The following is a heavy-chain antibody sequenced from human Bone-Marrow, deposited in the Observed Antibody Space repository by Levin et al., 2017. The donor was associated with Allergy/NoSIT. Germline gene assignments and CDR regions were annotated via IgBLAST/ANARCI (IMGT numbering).Heavy chain of an antibody. CDR2: ISGSGGST. CDR3: AKGSSGWPEENDY. CDR1: GFTFSSYA. D-gene: IGHD6-19*01. J-gene: IGHJ4*02. V-gene: IGHV3-23*01. Sequence: GESLKISCAASGFTFSSYAMSWVRQAPGKGLEWVSAISGSGGSTYYADSVKGRFTISRDNSKNTLYLQMNSLRAEDTAVYYCAKGSSGWPEENDYWGQGTLVTVSS.